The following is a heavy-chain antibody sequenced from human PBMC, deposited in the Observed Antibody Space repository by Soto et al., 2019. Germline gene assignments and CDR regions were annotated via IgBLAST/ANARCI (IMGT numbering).Heavy chain of an antibody. Sequence: ASVKVSCKASGYTFTNSGFSWVRQAPGQGLEWVGWIRVNNGDTHYAQKLQGRVTMTTDTSTSTAFMELRSLRSEDTAVYYCAREGVLLWFGESFSIDYWGQGTLVTVSS. V-gene: IGHV1-18*01. CDR3: AREGVLLWFGESFSIDY. CDR2: IRVNNGDT. D-gene: IGHD3-10*01. CDR1: GYTFTNSG. J-gene: IGHJ4*02.